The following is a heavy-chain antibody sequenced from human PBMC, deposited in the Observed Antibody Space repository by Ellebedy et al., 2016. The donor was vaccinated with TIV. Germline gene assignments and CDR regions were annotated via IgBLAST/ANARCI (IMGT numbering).Heavy chain of an antibody. CDR1: GYTFTSYY. CDR3: AIFSGAGYCSGGSCYGGGVDY. J-gene: IGHJ4*02. CDR2: INPSGGST. D-gene: IGHD2-15*01. Sequence: AASVKVSCKASGYTFTSYYMHWVRQAPGQGLEWMGIINPSGGSTSYAQKFQGRVTMTRDTSTSTVYMELSSLRSGDTAVYYCAIFSGAGYCSGGSCYGGGVDYWGQGTLVTVSS. V-gene: IGHV1-46*01.